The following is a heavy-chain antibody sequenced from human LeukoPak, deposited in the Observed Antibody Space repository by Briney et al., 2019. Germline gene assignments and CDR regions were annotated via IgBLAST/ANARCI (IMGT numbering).Heavy chain of an antibody. V-gene: IGHV1-8*03. Sequence: ASVKVSCKASGYTFTSYDINWVRQATGQGLEWMGWMNPNSGNTGYAQKFQGRVTITRNTSISTAYMELSSLRSEDTAVYYCARGRHITENYDYYYMDVWGKGTTVTVSS. CDR2: MNPNSGNT. CDR3: ARGRHITENYDYYYMDV. CDR1: GYTFTSYD. D-gene: IGHD1-20*01. J-gene: IGHJ6*03.